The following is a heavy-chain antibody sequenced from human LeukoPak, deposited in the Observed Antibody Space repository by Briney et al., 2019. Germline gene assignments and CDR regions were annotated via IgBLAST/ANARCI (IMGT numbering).Heavy chain of an antibody. J-gene: IGHJ6*02. V-gene: IGHV3-30*18. CDR1: GFTFSRNG. CDR2: IPHDGNNK. CDR3: AKAHLSDYGDYVRFHYNGMDV. D-gene: IGHD4-17*01. Sequence: GGSLRLSCAASGFTFSRNGMHWVRQAPGKGLEWVAVIPHDGNNKYHADSVKGRFTISRDNSKNTLYLQMSSLRAEDTAVYYCAKAHLSDYGDYVRFHYNGMDVWGQGTTVSVSS.